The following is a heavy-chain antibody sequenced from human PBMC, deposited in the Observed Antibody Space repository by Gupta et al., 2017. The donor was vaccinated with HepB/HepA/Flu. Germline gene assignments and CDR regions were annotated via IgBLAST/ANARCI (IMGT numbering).Heavy chain of an antibody. CDR1: GFNLNHYG. V-gene: IGHV3-23*01. J-gene: IGHJ5*02. CDR2: TLGGGGGT. D-gene: IGHD3-10*01. Sequence: EVRLLESGGGLVEPVGSLSLSCVITGFNLNHYGLSWVRQAPEKGLEWVSTTLGGGGGTYYTDSVRGRFTISRDNSRNTFYLQMNNLRADDTAVYFCARDLYGSEDSWGQGTLVTVSS. CDR3: ARDLYGSEDS.